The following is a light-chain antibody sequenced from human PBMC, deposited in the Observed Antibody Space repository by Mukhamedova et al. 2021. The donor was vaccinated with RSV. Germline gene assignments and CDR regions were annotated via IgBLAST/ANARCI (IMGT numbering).Light chain of an antibody. CDR1: QSVSSSY. J-gene: IGKJ3*01. Sequence: ATLSCRASQSVSSSYLAWYQQKPGQAPRLLIYGASSRATGIPDRFSGSGSGTDFTLTICRLEPEDFAVYYCQQYGSSPRFTFGPG. CDR2: GAS. V-gene: IGKV3-20*01. CDR3: QQYGSSPRFT.